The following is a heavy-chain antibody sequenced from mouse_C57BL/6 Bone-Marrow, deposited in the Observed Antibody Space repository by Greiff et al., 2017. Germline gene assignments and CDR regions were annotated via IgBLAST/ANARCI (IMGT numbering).Heavy chain of an antibody. D-gene: IGHD1-1*01. J-gene: IGHJ2*01. CDR2: INPYNGGT. V-gene: IGHV1-19*01. Sequence: VQLQQSGPVLVKPGASVKMSCKASGYTFTDYYMNWVKQSHGKSLEWIGVINPYNGGTSYNQKFKGKATLTVDKSSSTAYMELNSLTSEDSAVYYCARKGDYYGSRGGNYWGQGTTLTVSS. CDR3: ARKGDYYGSRGGNY. CDR1: GYTFTDYY.